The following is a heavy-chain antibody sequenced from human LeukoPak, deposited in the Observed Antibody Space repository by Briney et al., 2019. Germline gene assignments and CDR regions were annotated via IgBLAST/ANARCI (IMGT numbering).Heavy chain of an antibody. J-gene: IGHJ4*02. Sequence: AGSLRLSCAASGFTFSSYAMHWVRQAPGKGLEWVAVISYDGSNKYYADSVKGRFTISRDNSKNTLYLQMNSLRAEDTAVYYCARGGIHLDYWGQGTLVTVSS. CDR1: GFTFSSYA. D-gene: IGHD5-18*01. V-gene: IGHV3-30*04. CDR2: ISYDGSNK. CDR3: ARGGIHLDY.